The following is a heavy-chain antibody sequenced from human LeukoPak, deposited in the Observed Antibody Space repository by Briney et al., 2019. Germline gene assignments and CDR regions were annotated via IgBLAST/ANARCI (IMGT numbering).Heavy chain of an antibody. Sequence: GGSLRLSCAASGFTLRNNWMHWVRQAPGKGLEWVSRISGDGSSTTYADSVKGRLTISRDNAKNTLYLQMNSLRAEDTAVYYCARGYYSASRIDYWGQGALVTISS. CDR2: ISGDGSST. CDR1: GFTLRNNW. D-gene: IGHD2-2*01. CDR3: ARGYYSASRIDY. V-gene: IGHV3-74*01. J-gene: IGHJ4*02.